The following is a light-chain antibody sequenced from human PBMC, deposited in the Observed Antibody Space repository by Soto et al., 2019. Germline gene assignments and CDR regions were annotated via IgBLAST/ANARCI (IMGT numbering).Light chain of an antibody. V-gene: IGLV2-14*01. CDR2: EVS. J-gene: IGLJ2*01. Sequence: QLVLTQPASVSGSPGQSITISCTGTSSDVGAYNFVSWYQQHPGKAPKLIFYEVSNRPPGLSDRFSGSKSGTTASLTISGLQAEDEADYFCSSYTTNKTLLFGGGTQLTVL. CDR3: SSYTTNKTLL. CDR1: SSDVGAYNF.